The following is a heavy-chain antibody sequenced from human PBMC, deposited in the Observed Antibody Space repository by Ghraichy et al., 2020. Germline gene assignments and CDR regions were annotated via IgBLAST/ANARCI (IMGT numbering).Heavy chain of an antibody. V-gene: IGHV3-15*01. D-gene: IGHD2/OR15-2a*01. CDR1: GLTFSNAW. Sequence: GGSLRLSCAASGLTFSNAWMNWVRQAPGKGLEWLGRIRSKADGGTTDYAAPVKGRFFFSRDDSKDTLYLQMNSLKTEDTAVYYCTTLGLSDTWGQDTLVTVSS. J-gene: IGHJ5*02. CDR3: TTLGLSDT. CDR2: IRSKADGGTT.